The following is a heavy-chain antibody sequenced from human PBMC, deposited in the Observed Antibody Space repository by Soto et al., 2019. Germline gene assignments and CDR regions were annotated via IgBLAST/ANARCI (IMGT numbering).Heavy chain of an antibody. D-gene: IGHD6-19*01. CDR2: ISYDGSNK. CDR1: GFTFSSYG. Sequence: HPGGSLRLSCAASGFTFSSYGMHWVRQAPGKGLEWVAVISYDGSNKYYADSVKGRFTISRDSSKNTVSLEMTSLRAEDTAVYYCAKGGRQWLVTSDFNYWGQGA. CDR3: AKGGRQWLVTSDFNY. J-gene: IGHJ4*02. V-gene: IGHV3-30*18.